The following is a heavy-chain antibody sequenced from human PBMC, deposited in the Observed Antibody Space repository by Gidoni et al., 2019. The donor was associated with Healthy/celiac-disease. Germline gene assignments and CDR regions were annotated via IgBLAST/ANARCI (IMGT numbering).Heavy chain of an antibody. CDR2: IKSKTDGGTT. V-gene: IGHV3-15*01. Sequence: EVQLVESGGGLVKPGGSLRLSCAASGFTFSNAWMSWVRQAPGKGLEWVGRIKSKTDGGTTDYAAPVKGRFTISRDDSKNTLYLQMNSLKTEDTAVYYCTTDRPSPYYYDSSGYHYDAFDIWGQGTMVTVSS. D-gene: IGHD3-22*01. CDR3: TTDRPSPYYYDSSGYHYDAFDI. J-gene: IGHJ3*02. CDR1: GFTFSNAW.